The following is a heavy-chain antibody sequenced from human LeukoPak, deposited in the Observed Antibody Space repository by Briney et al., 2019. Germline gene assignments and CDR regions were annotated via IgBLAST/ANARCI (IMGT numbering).Heavy chain of an antibody. CDR1: GFTCSTYV. CDR3: ARGPLYEVPYYNHYYGMDA. CDR2: ILHNGDST. Sequence: GGSLRLSCAASGFTCSTYVMSWVRQAPGKGLEWLSLILHNGDSTYYADSVKGRFTISRDNAKNSLYLLMNSLRADDTAEYYCARGPLYEVPYYNHYYGMDAWGQGTTVTVAS. J-gene: IGHJ6*02. V-gene: IGHV3-23*01. D-gene: IGHD3-22*01.